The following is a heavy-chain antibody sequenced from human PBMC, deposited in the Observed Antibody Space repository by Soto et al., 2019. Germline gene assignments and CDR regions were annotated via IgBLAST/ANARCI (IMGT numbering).Heavy chain of an antibody. V-gene: IGHV3-30-3*01. Sequence: GGSLRLSCAASGFTFSSYAMHWVRQAPGKGLEWVAVISYDGSNKYYADSVKGRFTISRDNSKNTLYLQMNSLRAGDTAVYYCARDRQGYSSSWTDAFDIWGQGTMVTVSS. CDR3: ARDRQGYSSSWTDAFDI. D-gene: IGHD6-13*01. CDR1: GFTFSSYA. J-gene: IGHJ3*02. CDR2: ISYDGSNK.